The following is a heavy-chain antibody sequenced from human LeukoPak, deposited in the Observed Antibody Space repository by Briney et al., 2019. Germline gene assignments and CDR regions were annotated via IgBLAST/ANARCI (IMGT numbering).Heavy chain of an antibody. J-gene: IGHJ4*02. CDR1: GFTFSSYG. Sequence: GGSLRLSCAASGFTFSSYGMHWVRQAPGKGLEWVAFIRYDGSNKYYADSVKGQFTISRDNSKNTLYLQMNSLRAEDTAVYYCAKVGPQGRDFDYWGQGTLVTVSS. V-gene: IGHV3-30*02. CDR3: AKVGPQGRDFDY. D-gene: IGHD3-10*01. CDR2: IRYDGSNK.